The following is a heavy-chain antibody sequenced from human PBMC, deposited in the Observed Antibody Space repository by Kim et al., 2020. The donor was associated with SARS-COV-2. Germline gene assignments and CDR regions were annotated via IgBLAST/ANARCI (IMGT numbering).Heavy chain of an antibody. V-gene: IGHV3-15*01. J-gene: IGHJ4*02. Sequence: KGRFTISRDDSKNTLYLQMNSLKTEDTAVYYCTTDSSPMLEMATTCYFDYWGQGTLVTVSS. CDR3: TTDSSPMLEMATTCYFDY. D-gene: IGHD1-26*01.